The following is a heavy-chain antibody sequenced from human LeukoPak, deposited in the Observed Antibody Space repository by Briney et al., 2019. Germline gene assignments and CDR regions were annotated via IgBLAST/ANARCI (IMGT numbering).Heavy chain of an antibody. V-gene: IGHV4-34*01. CDR1: GGSFSGYY. D-gene: IGHD3-22*01. CDR3: ARGYLYYYDSSGYFTFDY. CDR2: INHSGST. Sequence: KSSETLSLTCTVYGGSFSGYYWSWIRQPPGKGLEWIGEINHSGSTNYNPSLKSRVTISVDTSKNQFSLKLSSVTAADTAVYYCARGYLYYYDSSGYFTFDYWGQGTLVTVSS. J-gene: IGHJ4*02.